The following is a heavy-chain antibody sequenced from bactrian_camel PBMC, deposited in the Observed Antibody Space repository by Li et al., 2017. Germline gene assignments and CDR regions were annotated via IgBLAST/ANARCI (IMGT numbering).Heavy chain of an antibody. CDR3: AAGRPGRENTYCIGPYFGTPSGYNY. J-gene: IGHJ4*01. CDR2: INPGGDTA. D-gene: IGHD2*01. CDR1: GFPFSANH. V-gene: IGHV3S40*01. Sequence: DVQLVESGGDLVQPGGSLRLSCVASGFPFSANHMSWVRQAPGKGLEWVSTINPGGDTAYYADSVKGRFTVSRDNAKNALYLQMDNLESDDTAMYYCAAGRPGRENTYCIGPYFGTPSGYNYWGQGTQVTVS.